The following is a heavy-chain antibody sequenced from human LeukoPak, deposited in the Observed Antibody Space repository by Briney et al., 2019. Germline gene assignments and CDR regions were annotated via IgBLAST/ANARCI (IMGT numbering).Heavy chain of an antibody. CDR3: ARLPYK. CDR2: IYSGAT. CDR1: GLNVTTTQ. D-gene: IGHD1-14*01. Sequence: GGSLRLSCAVSGLNVTTTQMTWVRQAPGQGLELVSSIYSGATYYAESVKGRFAIFRDTSKNALYLQMSSLRGEDTAIFYCARLPYKWGQGTLVTVSS. V-gene: IGHV3-53*01. J-gene: IGHJ4*02.